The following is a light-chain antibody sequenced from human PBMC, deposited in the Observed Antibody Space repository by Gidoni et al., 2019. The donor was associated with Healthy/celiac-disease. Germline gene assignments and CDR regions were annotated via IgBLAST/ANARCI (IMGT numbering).Light chain of an antibody. CDR2: QDR. J-gene: IGLJ2*01. Sequence: SYELTQPPAVSASPGQTASITCAGDKVGDKYACWYQQKPAQSPVLVIYQDRHRPSAIPERFSGSNSATTATLTIRGTQAMAEYYYHSQAWDRSTVVFGGGTKLTVL. V-gene: IGLV3-1*01. CDR3: QAWDRSTVV. CDR1: KVGDKY.